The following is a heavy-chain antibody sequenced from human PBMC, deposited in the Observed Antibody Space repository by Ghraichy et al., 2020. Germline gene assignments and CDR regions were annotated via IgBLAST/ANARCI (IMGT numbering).Heavy chain of an antibody. CDR2: ISSSSSYI. V-gene: IGHV3-21*01. D-gene: IGHD2-21*01. CDR1: GFTFSSYS. CDR3: ARAYCGGDCYIDY. J-gene: IGHJ4*02. Sequence: GGSLRLSCAASGFTFSSYSMNWVRQAPGKGLEWVSSISSSSSYIYYADSVKGRFTISRGNAKNSLYLQMNSLRAEDTAVYYCARAYCGGDCYIDYWGQGTLVTVSS.